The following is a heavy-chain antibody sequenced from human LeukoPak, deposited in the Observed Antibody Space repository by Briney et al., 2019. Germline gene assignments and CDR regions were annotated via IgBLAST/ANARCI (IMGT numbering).Heavy chain of an antibody. D-gene: IGHD6-19*01. V-gene: IGHV4-34*01. CDR2: INHSGST. CDR1: GGSFSGYY. Sequence: SETLSLTCAVYGGSFSGYYWSWIRQPPGKGLEWIGEINHSGSTNYNPSLKSRVTISVDTSKNQFSLKLSSVTAADTAVYYCARTAAKGSSGWYHTWFDPWGQGTLVTVSS. J-gene: IGHJ5*02. CDR3: ARTAAKGSSGWYHTWFDP.